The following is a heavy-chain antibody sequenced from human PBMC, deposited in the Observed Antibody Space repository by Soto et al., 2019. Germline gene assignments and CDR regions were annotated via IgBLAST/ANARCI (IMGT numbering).Heavy chain of an antibody. J-gene: IGHJ2*01. CDR3: AKVRAEDIVVVVAAPHWYFNV. CDR2: ISGSGGST. D-gene: IGHD2-15*01. V-gene: IGHV3-23*01. CDR1: GGTFGNHA. Sequence: GPKRHPWTAFGGTFGNHAGRRVSTDKGNGLEWVSAISGSGGSTYYADSVKGRFTISRDNSKNTLYLQMNSLRVDDTALYYCAKVRAEDIVVVVAAPHWYFNVWGRGILVT.